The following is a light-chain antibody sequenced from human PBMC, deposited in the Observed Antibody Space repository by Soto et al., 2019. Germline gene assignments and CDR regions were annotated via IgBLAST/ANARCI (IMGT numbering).Light chain of an antibody. CDR1: QSISSW. J-gene: IGKJ1*01. V-gene: IGKV1-5*01. Sequence: DIQMTQSPSTLSASLGDRVTITCRASQSISSWLAWYQQKPGKAPKLLIYDASSLESGVPSRLSGSGSATEFTLTISSLQPDDFSTYYCQQYNNYWTFGQGTKVDIK. CDR3: QQYNNYWT. CDR2: DAS.